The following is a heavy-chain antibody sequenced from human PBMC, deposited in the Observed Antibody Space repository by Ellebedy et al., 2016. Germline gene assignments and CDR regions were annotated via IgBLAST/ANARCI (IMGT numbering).Heavy chain of an antibody. J-gene: IGHJ1*01. CDR2: ISWNSGSI. V-gene: IGHV3-9*01. CDR3: VKSPRSSTWLGYFQH. D-gene: IGHD6-13*01. Sequence: GGSLRLXXAASGFTFDEYVMHWVRQAPGKGLEWISGISWNSGSIAYADSVKGRFLISRDNSKNSLYIQMNSLRAEDTALYYCVKSPRSSTWLGYFQHWGQGTLVTVSS. CDR1: GFTFDEYV.